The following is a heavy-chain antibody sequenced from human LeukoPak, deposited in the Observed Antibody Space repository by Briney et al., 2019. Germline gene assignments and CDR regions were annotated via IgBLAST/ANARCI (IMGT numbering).Heavy chain of an antibody. CDR1: GYTFTDYY. Sequence: GASVKVSCKASGYTFTDYYMHWVRQAPGQGLEWMGWISPSSGGTNYAQKFQGRVTMTRDTSTGTAYMELSRLRSDDTAMYYCARDVLTTFGYFSAADDFWGQGTLVTVYS. V-gene: IGHV1-2*02. CDR2: ISPSSGGT. J-gene: IGHJ4*02. CDR3: ARDVLTTFGYFSAADDF. D-gene: IGHD3-10*02.